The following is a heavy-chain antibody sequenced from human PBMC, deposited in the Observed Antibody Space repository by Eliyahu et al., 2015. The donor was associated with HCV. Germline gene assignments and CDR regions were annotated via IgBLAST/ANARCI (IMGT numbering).Heavy chain of an antibody. Sequence: QVQLQESGPGLVKPSGTLSLTCAVSGGSISSSNWWSWVRQPPGKGLEWIGEIYHSGSTNYNPSLKSRVTISVDKSKNQFSLKLSSVTAADTAVYYCARMSIAARRSRYYYGMDVWGQGTTVTVSS. CDR1: GGSISSSNW. V-gene: IGHV4-4*02. CDR3: ARMSIAARRSRYYYGMDV. J-gene: IGHJ6*02. D-gene: IGHD6-6*01. CDR2: IYHSGST.